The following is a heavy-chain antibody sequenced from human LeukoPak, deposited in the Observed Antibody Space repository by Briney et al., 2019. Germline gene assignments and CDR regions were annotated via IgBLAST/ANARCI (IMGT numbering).Heavy chain of an antibody. CDR3: ARVGATAMVLDFDY. J-gene: IGHJ4*02. D-gene: IGHD5-18*01. CDR1: GGTFSSYA. V-gene: IGHV1-69*13. Sequence: SVKVSCKASGGTFSSYAIGWVRQAPGQGLEWMGGIIPIFGTANYAQKFQGRVTITADESTSTAYMELSSLRSEDTAVYYCARVGATAMVLDFDYWGQGTLVTVSS. CDR2: IIPIFGTA.